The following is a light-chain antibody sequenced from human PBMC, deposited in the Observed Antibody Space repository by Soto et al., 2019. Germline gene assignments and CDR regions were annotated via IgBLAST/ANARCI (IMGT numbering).Light chain of an antibody. Sequence: EIVLTQSPGALSLSPGESAPLSCRASQSVSGSYVAWYQPKPGQAPRLLIYGASTRATGIPARFSGSGSGTEFTLTISSLQSEDFAIYYCQQYNNWPPITFGQGTRLEI. CDR2: GAS. CDR1: QSVSGSY. J-gene: IGKJ5*01. CDR3: QQYNNWPPIT. V-gene: IGKV3-15*01.